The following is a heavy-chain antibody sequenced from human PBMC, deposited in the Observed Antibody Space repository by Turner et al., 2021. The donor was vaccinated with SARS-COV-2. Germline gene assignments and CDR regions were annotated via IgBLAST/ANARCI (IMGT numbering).Heavy chain of an antibody. J-gene: IGHJ4*02. CDR2: IYPGDSVA. Sequence: EVQLVQSGAEVTNAGASLNISCKGSGYTFTSHWIAWVRQMHGKGLEWMGIIYPGDSVAKCSPSFQCQNTFSVDKSISSTYLQWISLTASDTDMNYCARRGDSCYVSEYYFDYWGQGTLVTVSS. CDR1: GYTFTSHW. CDR3: ARRGDSCYVSEYYFDY. V-gene: IGHV5-51*03. D-gene: IGHD3-16*01.